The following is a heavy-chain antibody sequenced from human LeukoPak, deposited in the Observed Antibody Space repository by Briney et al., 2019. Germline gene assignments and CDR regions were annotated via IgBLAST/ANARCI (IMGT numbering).Heavy chain of an antibody. D-gene: IGHD5-18*01. CDR3: ARGLRGYTYGDDAFDI. Sequence: PGGSLRLSCAASGFTFSSYEMNWVRQAPGKGLEWIGSFYYSGITYYNPSLKSRVTISVDTSKNQFSLKLSSVTVADTAVYYCARGLRGYTYGDDAFDIWGQGTMVTVSS. CDR2: FYYSGIT. V-gene: IGHV4-39*07. J-gene: IGHJ3*02. CDR1: GFTFSSYE.